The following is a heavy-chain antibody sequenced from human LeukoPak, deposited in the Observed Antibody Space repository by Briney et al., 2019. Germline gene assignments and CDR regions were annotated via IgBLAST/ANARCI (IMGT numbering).Heavy chain of an antibody. V-gene: IGHV1-18*01. Sequence: ASVKVSCKASGYMFTHYGVSWVRQAPGQGLEWMGWINSAEGGTLYAENLQGRVTLTTDTSTSTLYMELRTLRSDDTAVYYCARSSSGWSVDFWGQGILVTVSS. CDR3: ARSSSGWSVDF. CDR1: GYMFTHYG. CDR2: INSAEGGT. D-gene: IGHD6-19*01. J-gene: IGHJ4*02.